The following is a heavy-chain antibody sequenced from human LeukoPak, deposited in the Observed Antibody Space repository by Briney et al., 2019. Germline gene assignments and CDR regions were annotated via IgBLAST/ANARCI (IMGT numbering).Heavy chain of an antibody. CDR1: GFTFSSYS. J-gene: IGHJ4*02. Sequence: GGSLRLSCAASGFTFSSYSMNWVRQAPGKGLEWVSSISSSSSYIYYADSVKGRFTISRDNAKNSLYLQMNSLRAEDTAVYYCAREGRDGYNHGYFDYWGQGTLVTVSS. D-gene: IGHD5-24*01. CDR3: AREGRDGYNHGYFDY. V-gene: IGHV3-21*01. CDR2: ISSSSSYI.